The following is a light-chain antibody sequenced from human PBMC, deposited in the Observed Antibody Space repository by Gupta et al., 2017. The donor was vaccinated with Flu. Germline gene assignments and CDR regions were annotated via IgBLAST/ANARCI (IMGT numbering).Light chain of an antibody. CDR3: AEWDDSLKGVV. CDR2: RNN. J-gene: IGLJ2*01. Sequence: QSVLTQPPSASGTPGQRVTISCSGSSSNIGSNTVNWYQQLPGTATKLLIYRNNQRPSGVPDRFSGYKSGTYDSLAISGLQSEDEAYYYCAEWDDSLKGVVFGGGTKLTVL. V-gene: IGLV1-44*01. CDR1: SSNIGSNT.